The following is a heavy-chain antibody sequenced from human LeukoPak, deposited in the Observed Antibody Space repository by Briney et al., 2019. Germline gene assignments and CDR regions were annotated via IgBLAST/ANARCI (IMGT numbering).Heavy chain of an antibody. CDR3: AGADYYDSSGYYCAFDY. J-gene: IGHJ4*02. Sequence: PGGSLRLSCAASGLTLSNYAMSWVRQAPGKGLEWVSSLSGNERDTRYADSVKGRFTISRDNAKNSLYLQMNSLRAEDTAVYYCAGADYYDSSGYYCAFDYWGQGTLVTVSS. CDR1: GLTLSNYA. CDR2: LSGNERDT. D-gene: IGHD3-22*01. V-gene: IGHV3-21*04.